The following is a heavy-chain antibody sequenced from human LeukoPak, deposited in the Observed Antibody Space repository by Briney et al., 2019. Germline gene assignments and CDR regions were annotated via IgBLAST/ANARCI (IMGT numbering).Heavy chain of an antibody. CDR2: IRSKAYGGTT. CDR1: GFTFGDCA. D-gene: IGHD3-10*01. Sequence: PGGSLRLTCTASGFTFGDCAMSWVRQAPGKGLEWVGFIRSKAYGGTTEYAASVKGRFTMSRDDSKSIAYLQMNSLKTEDTAVYYCTRGDDPGFGAPSYYGMDVWGQGTTVTVSS. V-gene: IGHV3-49*04. J-gene: IGHJ6*02. CDR3: TRGDDPGFGAPSYYGMDV.